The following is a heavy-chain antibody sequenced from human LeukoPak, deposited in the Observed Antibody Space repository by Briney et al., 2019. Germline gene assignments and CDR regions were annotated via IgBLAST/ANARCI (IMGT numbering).Heavy chain of an antibody. CDR2: IFPIFGTA. V-gene: IGHV1-69*05. Sequence: ASVKVSCKASGGTFSSYAISWVRQAPGQGLEWMGGIFPIFGTANYAQKFQGRVTITTDESTSTAYMELSSLRSEDTAVYYCARGLAFNYPFDYWGQGTLVTVSS. J-gene: IGHJ4*02. CDR1: GGTFSSYA. CDR3: ARGLAFNYPFDY. D-gene: IGHD4-11*01.